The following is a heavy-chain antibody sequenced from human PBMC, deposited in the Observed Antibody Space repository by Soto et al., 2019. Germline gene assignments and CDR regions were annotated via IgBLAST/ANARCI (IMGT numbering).Heavy chain of an antibody. V-gene: IGHV1-3*01. CDR2: ITPGNGKT. CDR3: ARGHSGWYYLGDP. J-gene: IGHJ5*02. Sequence: ASVKVSCKASGYTVTDYAIYWVRQAPGQSLEWMGWITPGNGKTRYSEKFQGRVTITWDTSATTAYMELSSLRSEDTAVYYCARGHSGWYYLGDPWGQGTLVTVSS. CDR1: GYTVTDYA. D-gene: IGHD6-19*01.